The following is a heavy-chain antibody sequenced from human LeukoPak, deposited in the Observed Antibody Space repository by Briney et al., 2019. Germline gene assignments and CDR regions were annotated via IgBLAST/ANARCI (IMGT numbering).Heavy chain of an antibody. J-gene: IGHJ4*02. CDR1: GGSISSGGYY. D-gene: IGHD4-23*01. CDR3: ARALTVAERVQFDY. V-gene: IGHV4-30-2*01. Sequence: SQTLSLTCTVSGGSISSGGYYWSWIRQPPGKGLEWIGYIYHSGSTYYNPSLKSRVTISVDRSKNQFSLKLSSVTAADTAVYYCARALTVAERVQFDYWGQGTLVTVSS. CDR2: IYHSGST.